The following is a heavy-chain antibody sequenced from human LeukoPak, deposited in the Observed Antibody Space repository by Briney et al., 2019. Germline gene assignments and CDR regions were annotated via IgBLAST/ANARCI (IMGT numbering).Heavy chain of an antibody. CDR1: GITFSSYA. CDR2: ITGSGSST. Sequence: PGGSLRLSCAASGITFSSYAMSWVRQTPGKGLEWFSAITGSGSSTYYADSVKGRFTISRDNSKNTLCRSRNSLRAEGTAVYLFANEFLSGSSCFEFLDYWGQGTLVTVSA. J-gene: IGHJ4*02. CDR3: ANEFLSGSSCFEFLDY. D-gene: IGHD6-13*01. V-gene: IGHV3-23*01.